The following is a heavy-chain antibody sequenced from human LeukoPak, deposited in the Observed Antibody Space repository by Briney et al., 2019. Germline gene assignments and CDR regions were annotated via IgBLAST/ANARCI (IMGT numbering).Heavy chain of an antibody. Sequence: GESLKISCKGSGYSLTSYWIGWVRQMPGKGLEWMGIIYPGDSDTRYSPSFQGQVTISADKSISTAYLQWSSLKASDTAMYYCARHPADFMGIEYYFDYWGQGTLVTVSS. D-gene: IGHD7-27*01. V-gene: IGHV5-51*01. CDR1: GYSLTSYW. CDR3: ARHPADFMGIEYYFDY. J-gene: IGHJ4*02. CDR2: IYPGDSDT.